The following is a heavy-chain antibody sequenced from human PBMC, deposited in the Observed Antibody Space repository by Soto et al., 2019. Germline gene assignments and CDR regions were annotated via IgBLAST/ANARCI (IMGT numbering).Heavy chain of an antibody. CDR1: GYTFTSYG. CDR3: ARDLGIRNVLRYFGY. Sequence: GASVKVSCKASGYTFTSYGISWVRQAPGQGLEWMGWISAYNGNTNYAQKLQGRVTMTTDTSTSTAYMELRSLRSDDTAVYYCARDLGIRNVLRYFGYWGQGILVTVSS. J-gene: IGHJ4*02. V-gene: IGHV1-18*01. CDR2: ISAYNGNT. D-gene: IGHD3-9*01.